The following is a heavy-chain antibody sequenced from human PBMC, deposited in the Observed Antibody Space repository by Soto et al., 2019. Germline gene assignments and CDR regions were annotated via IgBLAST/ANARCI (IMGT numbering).Heavy chain of an antibody. CDR2: IKQDESDK. CDR1: GFRFLGYW. CDR3: AAYCYTMTCTHFHGYS. J-gene: IGHJ5*02. D-gene: IGHD3-16*02. Sequence: RGSLRLSCAVSGFRFLGYWISWCRQSQFKGLEWVANIKQDESDKYYVDSVKGRFTISRDNAKNALYLQMNSLRVEDTAVYYCAAYCYTMTCTHFHGYSWGQGTQVTVSS. V-gene: IGHV3-7*03.